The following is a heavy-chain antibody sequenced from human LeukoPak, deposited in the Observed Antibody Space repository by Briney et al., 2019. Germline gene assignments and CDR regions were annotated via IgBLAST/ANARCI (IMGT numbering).Heavy chain of an antibody. CDR3: ARDLPRFKDYYGSGSYYGPDY. J-gene: IGHJ4*02. Sequence: PGGSLRLSCAASGFTFSSYSMNWVRQAPGKGLEWVSSISSSSSYIYYADSVKGRFTISRDNAKNSLYLQMNSLRAEDTAVYYCARDLPRFKDYYGSGSYYGPDYWGQGTLVTVSS. V-gene: IGHV3-21*01. D-gene: IGHD3-10*01. CDR2: ISSSSSYI. CDR1: GFTFSSYS.